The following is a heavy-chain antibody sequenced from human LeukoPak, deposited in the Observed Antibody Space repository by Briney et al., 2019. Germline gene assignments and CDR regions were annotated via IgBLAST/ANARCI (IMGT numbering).Heavy chain of an antibody. CDR3: AKDTTYGALE. V-gene: IGHV3-23*01. J-gene: IGHJ4*02. CDR2: ISGRGGRT. D-gene: IGHD4-17*01. CDR1: GFTFSTCA. Sequence: PGGSLRLSCVTSGFTFSTCALTWVRQAPGKGPEWVSDISGRGGRTNYADYVKGRFTISRDSSKNTLYLQMNSLRAEDTAVYYCAKDTTYGALEWGQGTLVTVSS.